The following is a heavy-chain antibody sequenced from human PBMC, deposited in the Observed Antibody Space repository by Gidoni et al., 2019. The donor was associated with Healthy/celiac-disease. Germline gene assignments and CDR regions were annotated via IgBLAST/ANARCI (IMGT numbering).Heavy chain of an antibody. V-gene: IGHV4-34*01. CDR2: INHSGST. Sequence: QVQLQKWGAGLLKPSETLSLTCAVYGGSFSGYYWSWIRQPPGKGLEWIGEINHSGSTNYNPSLKSRVTISVDTSKNQFSLKLSSVTAADTAVYYCARRSPYDFWTSYYYYYGMDVWGQGTTVTVSS. CDR1: GGSFSGYY. CDR3: ARRSPYDFWTSYYYYYGMDV. J-gene: IGHJ6*02. D-gene: IGHD3-3*01.